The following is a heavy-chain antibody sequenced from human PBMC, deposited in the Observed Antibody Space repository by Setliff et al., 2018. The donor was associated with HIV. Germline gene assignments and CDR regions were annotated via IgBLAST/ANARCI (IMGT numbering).Heavy chain of an antibody. CDR3: ARARRSSMVRGTYFDY. Sequence: SVKVSCKASGGTFRSYAISWVRQAPGQGLEWMGGIIPIFGTANYAQKFRGRVTITADESTSTAYMELSSLRSEDTAVYYCARARRSSMVRGTYFDYWGQGTLVTVSS. J-gene: IGHJ4*02. V-gene: IGHV1-69*13. CDR2: IIPIFGTA. D-gene: IGHD3-10*01. CDR1: GGTFRSYA.